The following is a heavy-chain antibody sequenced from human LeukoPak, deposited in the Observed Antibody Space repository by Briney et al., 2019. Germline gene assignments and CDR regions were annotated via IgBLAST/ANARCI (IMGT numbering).Heavy chain of an antibody. Sequence: SETLSLTCTVSGGSISSSSYYWGWIRQPQGKGLEWIGSIYYSGSTYYNPSLKSRVTISVDTSKNQFSLKLSSVTAADTAVYYCAREGSGYSYGYVVYWGQGTLVTVSS. CDR2: IYYSGST. CDR1: GGSISSSSYY. CDR3: AREGSGYSYGYVVY. V-gene: IGHV4-39*07. J-gene: IGHJ4*02. D-gene: IGHD5-18*01.